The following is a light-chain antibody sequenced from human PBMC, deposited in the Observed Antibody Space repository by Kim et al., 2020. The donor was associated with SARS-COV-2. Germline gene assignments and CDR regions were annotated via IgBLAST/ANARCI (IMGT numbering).Light chain of an antibody. J-gene: IGKJ1*01. V-gene: IGKV1-5*03. Sequence: ASVGDRVTSTCRASRGSGGLLDWYQQKPGTAPIHLIYEASTLKSGVPSKFSGRGSETEFTLTTSSLQPDDFATYYSQQYRSYPWTFGQGTKVDIK. CDR3: QQYRSYPWT. CDR1: RGSGGL. CDR2: EAS.